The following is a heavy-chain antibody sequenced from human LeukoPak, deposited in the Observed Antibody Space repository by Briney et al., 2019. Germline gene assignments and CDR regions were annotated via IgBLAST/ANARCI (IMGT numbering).Heavy chain of an antibody. D-gene: IGHD3-22*01. Sequence: PGGSLRLSCAASGFTFSSYDMHWVRQATGKGLEWVSAIGTAGDTYYPGSVKGRFTISRENAKNSLYLQMNSLRAGDTAVYYCARSKTDSSYDYWGQETLVTVSS. V-gene: IGHV3-13*01. J-gene: IGHJ4*02. CDR3: ARSKTDSSYDY. CDR2: IGTAGDT. CDR1: GFTFSSYD.